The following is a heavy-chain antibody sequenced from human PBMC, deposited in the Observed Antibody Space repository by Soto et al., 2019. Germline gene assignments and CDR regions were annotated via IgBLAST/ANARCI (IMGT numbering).Heavy chain of an antibody. CDR2: IYYRGST. V-gene: IGHV4-31*02. CDR1: DDSITGGGYY. D-gene: IGHD3-10*01. Sequence: SETLSLTCSVSDDSITGGGYYWSWIRQHPAKGLEWIGPIYYRGSTYYNPSLRSRGTISLDPSQARLSLRLTSLTAADTATYYCARGGSGTYHVWGQGTLVTVSS. J-gene: IGHJ4*02. CDR3: ARGGSGTYHV.